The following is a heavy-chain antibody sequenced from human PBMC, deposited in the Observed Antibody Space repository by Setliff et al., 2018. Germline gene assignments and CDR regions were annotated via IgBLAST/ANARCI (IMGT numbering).Heavy chain of an antibody. J-gene: IGHJ4*02. D-gene: IGHD3-10*01. CDR2: LYRTANT. Sequence: LSLTCAVSGHSIDSDSYWGWIRQSPGKGLEWIGSLYRTANTYYNPAVRSRVTISPDTSKNQFSLKLTSVTAADTAVYYCARQSGSGSSPYFDFWGQGTPVTVSS. V-gene: IGHV4-38-2*01. CDR3: ARQSGSGSSPYFDF. CDR1: GHSIDSDSY.